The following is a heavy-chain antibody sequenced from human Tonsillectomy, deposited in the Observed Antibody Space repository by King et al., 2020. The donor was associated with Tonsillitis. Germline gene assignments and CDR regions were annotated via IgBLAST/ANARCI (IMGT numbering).Heavy chain of an antibody. Sequence: QLVQSGGGLVKPGGSLRLSCAASGFTFINYTMNWVRQAPGKGLEWVSSISSSTTYIYYADSVKGRFTISRDNAKNSLYLQMNSLRAEDTAVYYCVGANYYDSSGYRWWGQGTLVTVSS. D-gene: IGHD3-22*01. CDR1: GFTFINYT. CDR2: ISSSTTYI. CDR3: VGANYYDSSGYRW. V-gene: IGHV3-21*01. J-gene: IGHJ4*02.